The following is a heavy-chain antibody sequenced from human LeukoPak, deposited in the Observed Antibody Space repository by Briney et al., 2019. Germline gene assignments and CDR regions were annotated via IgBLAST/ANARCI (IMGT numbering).Heavy chain of an antibody. CDR3: ARRGFGGYYFDY. V-gene: IGHV3-30*02. J-gene: IGHJ4*02. D-gene: IGHD3-10*01. Sequence: GGSLRLSCAASGFTFSSYGTHWVRQAPGKGLEWVAFIRYDGSNKYYADSVKGRFTISRDNSKNTLYLQMNSLRAEDTAVYYCARRGFGGYYFDYWGQGTLVTVSS. CDR2: IRYDGSNK. CDR1: GFTFSSYG.